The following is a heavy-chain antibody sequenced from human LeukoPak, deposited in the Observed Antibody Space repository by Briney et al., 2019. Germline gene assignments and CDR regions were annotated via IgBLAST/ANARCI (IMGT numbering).Heavy chain of an antibody. CDR1: GFTFSDYY. D-gene: IGHD3-22*01. CDR3: ARAKRYDSSGYDY. J-gene: IGHJ4*02. Sequence: PGGSLRLSCAASGFTFSDYYVNWVRQAPGKGLEWVSYISSSSSTIYYADSVKGRFTISRDNSKNTLYLQMNSLRAEDTAVYYCARAKRYDSSGYDYWGQGTLVTVSS. V-gene: IGHV3-48*01. CDR2: ISSSSSTI.